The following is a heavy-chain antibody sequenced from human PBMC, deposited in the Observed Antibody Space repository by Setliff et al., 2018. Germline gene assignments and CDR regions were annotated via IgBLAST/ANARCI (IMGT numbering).Heavy chain of an antibody. CDR3: ARGNSNYYLFDY. CDR2: IYSGGST. V-gene: IGHV3-66*01. Sequence: GGSLRLSCAASGFTVSSNYMSWVRQAPGKGLEWVSVIYSGGSTYYADSVKGRFTISRDNSKNTLYLQMNSLRAEDTAVYYCARGNSNYYLFDYWGQGTLVTVSS. J-gene: IGHJ4*02. CDR1: GFTVSSNY. D-gene: IGHD4-4*01.